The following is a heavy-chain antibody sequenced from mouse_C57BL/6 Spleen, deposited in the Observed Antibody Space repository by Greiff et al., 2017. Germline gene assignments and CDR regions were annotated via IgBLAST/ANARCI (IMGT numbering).Heavy chain of an antibody. V-gene: IGHV1-82*01. CDR2: IYPGDGDT. J-gene: IGHJ2*01. Sequence: VQLQESGPELVKPGASVKISCKASGYAFSSSWMNWVKQRPGKGLEWIGRIYPGDGDTNYNGKFKGKATLTADKSSSPAYMQLSSLTSEDSAVYFCAREARDEEFGYMGPSTTLPVSS. D-gene: IGHD3-3*01. CDR3: AREARDEEFGY. CDR1: GYAFSSSW.